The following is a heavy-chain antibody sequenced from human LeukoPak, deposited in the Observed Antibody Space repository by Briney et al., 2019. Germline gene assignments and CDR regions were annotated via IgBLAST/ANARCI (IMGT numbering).Heavy chain of an antibody. CDR2: IYSGGST. Sequence: GGSLRLSCAASGFTVSSDYMSWVRQAPGKGLEWVSVIYSGGSTYYADSVKGRFTISRDNSKNTLYLQMNSLRAEDTAVYYCARAEGASAFDIWGQGTMVTVSS. J-gene: IGHJ3*02. CDR3: ARAEGASAFDI. CDR1: GFTVSSDY. V-gene: IGHV3-66*02.